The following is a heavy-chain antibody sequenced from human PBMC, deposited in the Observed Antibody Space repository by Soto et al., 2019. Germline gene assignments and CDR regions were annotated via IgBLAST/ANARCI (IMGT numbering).Heavy chain of an antibody. CDR3: AKERMGAGVRDYFDY. J-gene: IGHJ4*02. CDR1: GFTFSSYG. V-gene: IGHV3-30*18. Sequence: QVQLVESGGGVVQPGKSLRLSCAGSGFTFSSYGMDWVRQAPGKGLEWVAVISYDGSNKYYADSVKGRFTISRDNSKNTLYRQMSSLRPDDTAVYYCAKERMGAGVRDYFDYWGPGTLVTVSS. CDR2: ISYDGSNK. D-gene: IGHD3-10*01.